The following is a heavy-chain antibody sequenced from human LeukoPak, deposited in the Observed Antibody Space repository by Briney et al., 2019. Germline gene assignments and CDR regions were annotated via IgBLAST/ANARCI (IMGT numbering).Heavy chain of an antibody. CDR3: AKDPWGSRGYFDY. V-gene: IGHV3-23*01. CDR1: GFTVSSNY. Sequence: RSGGSLRLSCAASGFTVSSNYMSWVRQAPGKGLEWVSAISGSGSDTYYADSVKGRFTISRDNSKNTVYLRMNSLRAEDTAIYYCAKDPWGSRGYFDYWGQGTLVTVSS. CDR2: ISGSGSDT. J-gene: IGHJ4*02. D-gene: IGHD7-27*01.